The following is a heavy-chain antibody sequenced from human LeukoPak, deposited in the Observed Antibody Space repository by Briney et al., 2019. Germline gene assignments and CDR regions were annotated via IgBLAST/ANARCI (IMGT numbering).Heavy chain of an antibody. V-gene: IGHV3-53*01. CDR1: GIFISSNY. CDR3: ARESGYSYGLAGFFDY. CDR2: IYSDGRI. J-gene: IGHJ4*02. D-gene: IGHD5-18*01. Sequence: TGGAKSLCWAAAGIFISSNYMSGGRPAAGKGLEWGSVIYSDGRIHYADSVKGRFTISRDDSKDTLYLQMNSLRAEDTAVYYCARESGYSYGLAGFFDYWGQGTLVTVSS.